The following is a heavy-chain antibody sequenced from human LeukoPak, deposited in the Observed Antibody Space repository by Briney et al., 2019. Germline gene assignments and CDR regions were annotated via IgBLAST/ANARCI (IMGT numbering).Heavy chain of an antibody. CDR2: IRDSGTT. J-gene: IGHJ5*02. CDR1: GFTFADYT. V-gene: IGHV3-49*03. CDR3: SRDKFYVWFDP. Sequence: GGSLRLSCTTSGFTFADYTMHWFRQAPGKGLESVGFIRDSGTTQYAASVRGRFTISRDDSKSIAYLQMNSLKTEDTAVYYCSRDKFYVWFDPWGQGTLVTVSS. D-gene: IGHD3-16*01.